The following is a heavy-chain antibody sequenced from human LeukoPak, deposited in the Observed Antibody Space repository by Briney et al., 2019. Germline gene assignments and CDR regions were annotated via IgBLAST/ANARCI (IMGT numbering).Heavy chain of an antibody. CDR2: IRYDGSNK. V-gene: IGHV3-30*02. J-gene: IGHJ4*02. D-gene: IGHD5-18*01. CDR1: GFTFSSYG. CDR3: ASSLGIQLWTYIDY. Sequence: GGSLRLSCAASGFTFSSYGMHWVRQAPGKGLEWVAFIRYDGSNKYYADSVKGRFTISRDNSKNTLYLQMNSLRAEDTAVYYCASSLGIQLWTYIDYWGQGTLVTVYS.